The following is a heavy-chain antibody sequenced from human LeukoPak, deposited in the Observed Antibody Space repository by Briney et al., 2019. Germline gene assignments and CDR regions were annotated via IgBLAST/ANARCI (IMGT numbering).Heavy chain of an antibody. D-gene: IGHD2-15*01. J-gene: IGHJ6*02. CDR1: GFTFSTYG. CDR3: AREQLGRRYCSGGSCYSDYYYYGMDV. CDR2: ISYDGSYK. V-gene: IGHV3-30*03. Sequence: PGGSLRLSCAASGFTFSTYGMHWVRQSPGKGLEWVAVISYDGSYKEYADSVKGRFTISRDNSKNTLYLQMNSLRAEDTAVYYCAREQLGRRYCSGGSCYSDYYYYGMDVWGQGTTVTVSS.